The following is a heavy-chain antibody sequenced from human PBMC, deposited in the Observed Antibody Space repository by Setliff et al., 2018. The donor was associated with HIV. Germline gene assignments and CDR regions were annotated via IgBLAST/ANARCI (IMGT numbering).Heavy chain of an antibody. J-gene: IGHJ6*03. V-gene: IGHV4-38-2*01. Sequence: SETLSLTCAVFSYSIDNGYYWAWIRQAPGKGLEWIGRIYNTGNTNYNPSLKSRATISVDTSKNQFSLKLSSVTAADTAVYYCARKIDYYYYMDVWGKGTTVTVSS. CDR2: IYNTGNT. CDR1: SYSIDNGYY. CDR3: ARKIDYYYYMDV.